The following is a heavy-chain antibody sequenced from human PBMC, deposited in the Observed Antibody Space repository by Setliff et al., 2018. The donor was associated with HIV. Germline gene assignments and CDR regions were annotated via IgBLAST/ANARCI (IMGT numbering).Heavy chain of an antibody. CDR3: AMTLRLFDWGYMDV. Sequence: SETLSLTCAATGVAIGGSTYYWAWIRQSPGRGLQWIGSVHYTGSSYRNPSLKSRLTISIDTSRNHFSLNLTTVTAADTAVYYCAMTLRLFDWGYMDVWGKGTTVTVSS. CDR1: GVAIGGSTYY. D-gene: IGHD3-9*01. CDR2: VHYTGSS. J-gene: IGHJ6*03. V-gene: IGHV4-39*02.